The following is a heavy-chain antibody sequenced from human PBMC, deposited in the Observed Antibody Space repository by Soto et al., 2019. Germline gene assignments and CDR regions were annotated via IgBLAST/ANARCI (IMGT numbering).Heavy chain of an antibody. CDR3: AKDATFRITMVRGVIITSLDY. CDR2: ISGSGGST. V-gene: IGHV3-23*01. Sequence: PGGSLRLSCAASGFTFSSYAMSWVRQAPGNGLEWVSAISGSGGSTYYADSVKGRSTISRDNSKNTLYLQMNSLRAEDTAVYYCAKDATFRITMVRGVIITSLDYWGQGTLVTVSS. J-gene: IGHJ4*02. CDR1: GFTFSSYA. D-gene: IGHD3-10*01.